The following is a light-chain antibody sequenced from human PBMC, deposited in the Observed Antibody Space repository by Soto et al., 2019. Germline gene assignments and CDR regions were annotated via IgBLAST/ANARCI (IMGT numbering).Light chain of an antibody. J-gene: IGKJ5*01. CDR1: QSVGSY. CDR2: DAS. Sequence: EIVLTQSPATLSLSPGERATLSRRASQSVGSYLAWYQQKPGQAPRPLIYDASNRATGIPARFSGSGSGTDFTLTISSLEPEDFAVYYCQHRSNWPSITFGQGTRLEIK. V-gene: IGKV3-11*01. CDR3: QHRSNWPSIT.